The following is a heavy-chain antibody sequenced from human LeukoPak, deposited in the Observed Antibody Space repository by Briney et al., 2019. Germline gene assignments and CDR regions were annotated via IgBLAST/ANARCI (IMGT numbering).Heavy chain of an antibody. Sequence: GGSLRLSCAASGFTFSSYAMSWVRQAPGKGLEWVSGISGSGGSTYSADSVKGRFTISRDNSRNTLYLQMNTLRAEDTAVYFCAKSPVSSCRGSFCYPFDYWGQGNLVTVSS. CDR2: ISGSGGST. CDR1: GFTFSSYA. V-gene: IGHV3-23*01. D-gene: IGHD2-15*01. J-gene: IGHJ4*02. CDR3: AKSPVSSCRGSFCYPFDY.